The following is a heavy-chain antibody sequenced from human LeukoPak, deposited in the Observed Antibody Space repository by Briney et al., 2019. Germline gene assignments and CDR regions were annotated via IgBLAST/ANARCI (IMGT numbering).Heavy chain of an antibody. D-gene: IGHD3-9*01. J-gene: IGHJ4*02. CDR3: ARPAILTGYSY. Sequence: SETLSLTCTVSGYSISSGYYWGWIRQPPGKGLEWIGSIYYSGSTYYNPSLKSRVTISTDTSKNQFSLKLTSVTAADTAVYYCARPAILTGYSYWGQGILVTVSS. CDR2: IYYSGST. V-gene: IGHV4-38-2*02. CDR1: GYSISSGYY.